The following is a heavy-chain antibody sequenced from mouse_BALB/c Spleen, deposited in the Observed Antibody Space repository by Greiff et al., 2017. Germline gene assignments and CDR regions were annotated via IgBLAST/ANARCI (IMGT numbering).Heavy chain of an antibody. D-gene: IGHD2-14*01. Sequence: LVKTGASVKISCKASGYSFTGYYMHWVKQSHGKSLEWIGYISCYNGATSYNQKFKGKATFTVDTSSSTAYMQLSSLTSEDSAVYYCAREGNFYYRYDGYAMDYWGQGTSVTVSS. CDR3: AREGNFYYRYDGYAMDY. J-gene: IGHJ4*01. CDR2: ISCYNGAT. CDR1: GYSFTGYY. V-gene: IGHV1S34*01.